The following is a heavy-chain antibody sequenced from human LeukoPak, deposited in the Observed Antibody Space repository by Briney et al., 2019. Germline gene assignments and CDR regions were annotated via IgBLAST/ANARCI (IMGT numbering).Heavy chain of an antibody. V-gene: IGHV1-24*01. D-gene: IGHD3-22*01. Sequence: GASVKVSCKVSGYTLTELSMHWVRQAPGKGLEWMGGFDPEDGETIYAQKFQGRVTMTEDTSTDTAYMELSSLRSEDTAVYYCATDQGYYDSSGYYYWGQGTLVTVSS. CDR2: FDPEDGET. J-gene: IGHJ4*02. CDR1: GYTLTELS. CDR3: ATDQGYYDSSGYYY.